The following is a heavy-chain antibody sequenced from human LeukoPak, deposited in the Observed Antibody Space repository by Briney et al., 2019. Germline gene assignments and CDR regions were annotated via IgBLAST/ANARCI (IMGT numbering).Heavy chain of an antibody. V-gene: IGHV3-9*01. D-gene: IGHD4/OR15-4a*01. CDR1: GFTFDDYA. J-gene: IGHJ4*02. CDR2: ISWNSGSI. Sequence: GGSLRLSCAAPGFTFDDYAMHWVRQAPGKGLEWVSGISWNSGSIGYADSVKGRFTISRDNAKNSLYLQMNSLRAEDTAVYYCARRAGAYSHPYDYWGQGTLVTVSS. CDR3: ARRAGAYSHPYDY.